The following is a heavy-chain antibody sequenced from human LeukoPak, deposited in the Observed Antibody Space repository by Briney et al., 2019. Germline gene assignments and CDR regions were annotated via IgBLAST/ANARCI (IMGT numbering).Heavy chain of an antibody. D-gene: IGHD3-22*01. Sequence: GGSLTLSCAASGFTFSRFNMNWVRQAPGKGLELVSFITSSGTYIYYADSVTGGFTTSRDNPKSSLSLQRNSLRAEDTAVYYCARPFYYDTNGGEGMYVWGQGTTVTASS. J-gene: IGHJ6*02. CDR3: ARPFYYDTNGGEGMYV. V-gene: IGHV3-21*01. CDR1: GFTFSRFN. CDR2: ITSSGTYI.